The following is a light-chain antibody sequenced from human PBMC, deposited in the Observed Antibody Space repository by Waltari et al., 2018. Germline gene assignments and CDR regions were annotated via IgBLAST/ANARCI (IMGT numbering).Light chain of an antibody. CDR2: DTS. V-gene: IGKV3-11*01. Sequence: EIVLTQSPVTLSLSAGDRATLSCRASESVFNYLAWYQQKPGQAPRLLIYDTSKRATGIPARFSGSGYGTDFTLTITNLEAEDFALYYCQQGSILPLTFGGGTKVEIK. J-gene: IGKJ4*01. CDR1: ESVFNY. CDR3: QQGSILPLT.